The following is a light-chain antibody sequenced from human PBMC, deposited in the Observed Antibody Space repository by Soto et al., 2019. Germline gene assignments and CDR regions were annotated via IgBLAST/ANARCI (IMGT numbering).Light chain of an antibody. CDR2: YKSDSDK. Sequence: QLVLTQPASLSASPGASASLTCTLRSGINVDTYRIYWYQQKPGSPPQYLLTYKSDSDKQQGSGVPSRFSGSKDASANAGILLISGLQSEDEADYYCMIWHSSAVVFGGGTKLTVL. CDR1: SGINVDTYR. V-gene: IGLV5-45*01. J-gene: IGLJ2*01. CDR3: MIWHSSAVV.